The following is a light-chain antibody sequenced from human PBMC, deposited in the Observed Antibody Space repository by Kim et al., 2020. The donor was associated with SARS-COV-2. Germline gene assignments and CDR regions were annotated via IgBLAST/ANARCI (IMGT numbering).Light chain of an antibody. CDR1: SSDVGSYNL. CDR3: CSYAGSNV. CDR2: EGS. J-gene: IGLJ1*01. Sequence: PGQSITISCTGTSSDVGSYNLVSWYQQHPGKAPKLMIYEGSKRPSGVSNRFSGSKSGNTASLTISGLQAEDEADYYCCSYAGSNVFGTGTKVTVL. V-gene: IGLV2-23*01.